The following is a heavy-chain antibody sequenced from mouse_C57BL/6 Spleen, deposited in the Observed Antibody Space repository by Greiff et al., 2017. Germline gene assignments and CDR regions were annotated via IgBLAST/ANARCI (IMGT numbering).Heavy chain of an antibody. Sequence: QVQLQQSGAELVKPGASVKLSCKASGYTFTSYWMHWVKQRPGRGLEWIGRIDPNGGGTKYNEKFKSKARLTVDKPSSTAYMQLSSLTSEDTAIYYCARNYYGSSYRYFDVWGTGTTVTVSS. CDR3: ARNYYGSSYRYFDV. J-gene: IGHJ1*03. D-gene: IGHD1-1*01. CDR2: IDPNGGGT. V-gene: IGHV1-72*01. CDR1: GYTFTSYW.